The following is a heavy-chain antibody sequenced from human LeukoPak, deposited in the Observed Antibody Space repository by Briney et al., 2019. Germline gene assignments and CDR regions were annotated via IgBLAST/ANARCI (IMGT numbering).Heavy chain of an antibody. CDR3: AGHHPRNTVDF. V-gene: IGHV4-59*08. J-gene: IGHJ4*02. D-gene: IGHD2/OR15-2a*01. Sequence: MSSETLSLTCTVSGGSISSHYWSWIRQPPGKGLEWIAYISDIGSINYNPSLKSRVTISLDTSKNQFSLKLSSVTAADTAVYYCAGHHPRNTVDFWGQGTLVTVSS. CDR2: ISDIGSI. CDR1: GGSISSHY.